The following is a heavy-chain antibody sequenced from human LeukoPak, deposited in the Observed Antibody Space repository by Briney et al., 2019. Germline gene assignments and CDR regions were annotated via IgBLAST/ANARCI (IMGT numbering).Heavy chain of an antibody. CDR2: IYYSGST. J-gene: IGHJ4*02. CDR3: ARDRGPYSGYDSYYFDY. D-gene: IGHD5-12*01. V-gene: IGHV4-39*07. Sequence: PSETLSLTCTVSGGSISSSYYYWGWIRQPPGKGLEWIGSIYYSGSTYYNPSLKSRVTISVDTSKNQFSLKLSSVTAADTAVYYCARDRGPYSGYDSYYFDYWGQGTLVTVSS. CDR1: GGSISSSYYY.